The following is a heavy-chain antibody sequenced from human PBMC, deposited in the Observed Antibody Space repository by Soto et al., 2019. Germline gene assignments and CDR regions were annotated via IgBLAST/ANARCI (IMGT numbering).Heavy chain of an antibody. J-gene: IGHJ3*02. Sequence: ASVKVSCKASGYTFTSYGISWVRQAPGQGLEWMGWISAYNGNTNYAQKLQGRVTMTTDTSTSTAYMELRSLRSDDTAVYYCARDFAKIEWLRFSDAFDRWGQGTMVT. CDR1: GYTFTSYG. CDR3: ARDFAKIEWLRFSDAFDR. D-gene: IGHD5-12*01. V-gene: IGHV1-18*01. CDR2: ISAYNGNT.